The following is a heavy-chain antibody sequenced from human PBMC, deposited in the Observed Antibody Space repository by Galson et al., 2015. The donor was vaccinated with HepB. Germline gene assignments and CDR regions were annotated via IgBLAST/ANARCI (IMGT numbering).Heavy chain of an antibody. CDR3: ARYLVGAAADPLFDY. CDR2: IDPSDSYT. V-gene: IGHV5-10-1*01. Sequence: QSGAEVKKPGESLRISCKGSGYSFTSYWISWVRQMPGKGLEWMGRIDPSDSYTNYSPSFQGHVTISADKSISTAYLQWSSLKASDTAMYYCARYLVGAAADPLFDYWGQGTLVTVSS. D-gene: IGHD6-13*01. J-gene: IGHJ4*02. CDR1: GYSFTSYW.